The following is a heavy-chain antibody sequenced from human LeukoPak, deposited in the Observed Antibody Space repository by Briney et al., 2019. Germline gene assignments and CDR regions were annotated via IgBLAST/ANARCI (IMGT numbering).Heavy chain of an antibody. CDR3: ARSGPHDASDWFDP. CDR2: IYYSGST. V-gene: IGHV4-31*03. Sequence: SETLSLTCTVSGGSISSGGYYWSWIRQHPGKGLEWIGYIYYSGSTYYNPSLKGRVTISVDTSKNQFSLKLSSVTAADTAVYYCARSGPHDASDWFDPWGQGTLVTVSS. J-gene: IGHJ5*02. D-gene: IGHD1-1*01. CDR1: GGSISSGGYY.